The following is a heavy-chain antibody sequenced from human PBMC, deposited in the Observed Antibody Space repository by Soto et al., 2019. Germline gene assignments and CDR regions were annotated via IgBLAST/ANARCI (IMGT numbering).Heavy chain of an antibody. J-gene: IGHJ4*02. V-gene: IGHV3-21*01. D-gene: IGHD5-12*01. CDR3: ARDQRYSGCDLSY. CDR2: ISSSSSYI. Sequence: GGSLRLSCAASGFTFSSYSMNWVRQAPGKGLEWVSSISSSSSYIYYADSVKGRFTISRDNAKNSLYLQMNSLRAEDTAVYYCARDQRYSGCDLSYWGQGTLVTVSS. CDR1: GFTFSSYS.